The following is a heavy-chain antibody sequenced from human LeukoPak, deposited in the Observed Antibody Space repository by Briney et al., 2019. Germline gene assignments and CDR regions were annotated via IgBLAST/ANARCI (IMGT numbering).Heavy chain of an antibody. CDR3: ALYDFWSGWYYFDY. V-gene: IGHV1-2*02. Sequence: ASVEVSCKASGYTFTGYYMHWVRQAPGQGLEWMGWINPNSGGTNYAQKFQGRVTMTRDTSISTAYMELSRLRSDDTAVYYCALYDFWSGWYYFDYWGQGTLVTVSS. J-gene: IGHJ4*02. CDR1: GYTFTGYY. CDR2: INPNSGGT. D-gene: IGHD3-3*01.